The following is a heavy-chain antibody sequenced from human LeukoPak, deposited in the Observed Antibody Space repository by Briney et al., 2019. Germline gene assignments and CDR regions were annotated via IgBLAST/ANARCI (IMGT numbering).Heavy chain of an antibody. CDR1: GGSISSYW. CDR2: IYHSGST. CDR3: VGHYYDSGRYAQDAFDV. J-gene: IGHJ3*01. Sequence: SETLSLTCTVSGGSISSYWWSWIRQPPGEGLEGSGYIYHSGSTNYNPSLKSRVTMSVDTSKNQLSLKLSSVTAADTAVFYCVGHYYDSGRYAQDAFDVWGQGTMVTVSS. V-gene: IGHV4-59*08. D-gene: IGHD3-10*01.